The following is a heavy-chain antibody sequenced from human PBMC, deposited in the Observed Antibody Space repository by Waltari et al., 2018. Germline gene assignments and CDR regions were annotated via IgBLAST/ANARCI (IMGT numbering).Heavy chain of an antibody. CDR1: GFTVSSNY. V-gene: IGHV3-53*01. D-gene: IGHD3-10*01. CDR3: AREGHYGSGSYFDY. Sequence: EVQLVESGGGLIQPGGSLRLSCAASGFTVSSNYMSWVRQAPGKGLEWVSVIYSGGSTYYADSVKGRFTISRDNSKNTLYLQMNSLRAEDTAVYYCAREGHYGSGSYFDYWGQGTLVTVSS. CDR2: IYSGGST. J-gene: IGHJ4*02.